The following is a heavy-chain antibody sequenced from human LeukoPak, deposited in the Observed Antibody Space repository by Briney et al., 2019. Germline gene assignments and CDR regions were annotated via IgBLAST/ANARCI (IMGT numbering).Heavy chain of an antibody. J-gene: IGHJ5*02. Sequence: PSETLSLTCAVSGGSISSGGYSWSWIRQPPGKGLEWIGYIYHSGSTYYNPSLKSRVTISVDRSKNQFSLKLSSVTAADTAVYYCARGATVTTLDPWGQGTLVTVSS. CDR3: ARGATVTTLDP. CDR2: IYHSGST. D-gene: IGHD4-17*01. V-gene: IGHV4-30-2*01. CDR1: GGSISSGGYS.